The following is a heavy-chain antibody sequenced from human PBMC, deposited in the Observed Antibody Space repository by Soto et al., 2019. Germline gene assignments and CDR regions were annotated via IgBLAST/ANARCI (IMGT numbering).Heavy chain of an antibody. J-gene: IGHJ4*02. CDR1: GFTVSDS. CDR2: IHSDGST. V-gene: IGHV3-53*01. D-gene: IGHD6-19*01. CDR3: ARDASGPFDY. Sequence: GGSLRLSCSVAGFTVSDSMSWVRQAPGKGLECVSFIHSDGSTHYTDSVRGRFTISRDNSKNTLYLQMDRLRVDDTAVYFFARDASGPFDYWGPGTLVTVSS.